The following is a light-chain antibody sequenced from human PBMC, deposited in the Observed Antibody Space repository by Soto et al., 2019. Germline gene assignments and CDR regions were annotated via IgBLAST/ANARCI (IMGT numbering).Light chain of an antibody. J-gene: IGLJ1*01. V-gene: IGLV1-44*01. CDR1: SSNIGSNT. CDR2: SNN. Sequence: QSVLTQPPSASGTPGQRVTISCSGSSSNIGSNTVNWYQQLPGTAPKLLIYSNNQRPSGVPDRFSGSKSGTSASLAISGLQSDDEADYYCAAWYNSLNEVFVTVTKVT. CDR3: AAWYNSLNEV.